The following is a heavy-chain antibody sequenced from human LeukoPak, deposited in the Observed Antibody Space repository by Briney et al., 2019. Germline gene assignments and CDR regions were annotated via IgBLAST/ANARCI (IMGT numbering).Heavy chain of an antibody. CDR1: GFTFRSHA. D-gene: IGHD3-22*01. CDR3: AKSSYYDASGYYREYYFDS. V-gene: IGHV3-23*01. Sequence: GGSLRLSCVGSGFTFRSHAMSWVRQAPGKGLEWVSSISGSGGSTHYVDSVKGRFTISRDKTKNTLYLQMNSLRAEDTAVYYCAKSSYYDASGYYREYYFDSWGQGTLVTVSS. CDR2: ISGSGGST. J-gene: IGHJ4*02.